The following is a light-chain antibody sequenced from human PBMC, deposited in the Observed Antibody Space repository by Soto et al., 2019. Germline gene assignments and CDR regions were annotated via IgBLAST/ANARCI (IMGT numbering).Light chain of an antibody. CDR3: CSYAGSDTFT. V-gene: IGLV2-23*02. J-gene: IGLJ2*01. CDR1: SSDVGDYNF. Sequence: QSALTQPASVSGSPGQSITISCTGTSSDVGDYNFVSWYQQYPGKAPKLMIYEVSNRPSGVSNRFSGSKSGNTASLTISGLQAEDEADYHCCSYAGSDTFTFGGGTKLTVL. CDR2: EVS.